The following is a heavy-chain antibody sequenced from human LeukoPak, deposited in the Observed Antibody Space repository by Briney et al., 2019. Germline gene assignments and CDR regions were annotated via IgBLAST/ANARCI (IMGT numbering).Heavy chain of an antibody. V-gene: IGHV3-7*01. CDR3: GXXXSRSSYY. CDR1: GLTIDSYW. CDR2: LNQDGSEK. J-gene: IGHJ4*02. D-gene: IGHD6-6*01. Sequence: GGSLRLSCTASGLTIDSYWMTWVRQAPGKGLEWMANLNQDGSEKHYVDSVKGRFTISRDNAKNSLYLQMNNLRVEDTAVYYGGXXXSRSSYYWGQGTLXT.